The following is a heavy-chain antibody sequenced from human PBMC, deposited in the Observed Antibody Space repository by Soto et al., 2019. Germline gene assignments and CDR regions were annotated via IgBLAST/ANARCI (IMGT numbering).Heavy chain of an antibody. V-gene: IGHV3-30-3*01. CDR2: ISYDGNTK. D-gene: IGHD5-12*01. CDR1: GFIFSGYA. CDR3: AKETSAYEIDY. J-gene: IGHJ4*02. Sequence: QVQLVESGGGVVQPGRSLRLSCAASGFIFSGYAMHWVRQAPGKGLEWVAVISYDGNTKYYADSVKGRFTVSRDNSKNTMYVQMNNLSAEDTAMYYCAKETSAYEIDYWGQGTLDNVSS.